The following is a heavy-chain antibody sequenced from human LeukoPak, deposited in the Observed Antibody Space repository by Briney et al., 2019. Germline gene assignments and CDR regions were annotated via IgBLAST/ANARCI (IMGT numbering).Heavy chain of an antibody. Sequence: PSETLSLTCTVSGGSISSYYWSWIRQPAGKGLEWIGRIYTSGSTNYNPSLKSRVTMSVDTSKNQFSLKLSSVTAADTAVYYCARDSLFSGYSYGDWYFDLWGRGTLVTVSS. CDR1: GGSISSYY. V-gene: IGHV4-4*07. J-gene: IGHJ2*01. CDR2: IYTSGST. CDR3: ARDSLFSGYSYGDWYFDL. D-gene: IGHD5-18*01.